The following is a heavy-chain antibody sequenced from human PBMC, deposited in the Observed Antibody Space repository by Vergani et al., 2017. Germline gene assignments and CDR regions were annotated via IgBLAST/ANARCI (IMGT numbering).Heavy chain of an antibody. CDR3: ARSYSGSYRIDY. CDR2: IFSNDEK. CDR1: GFSLSNARMG. J-gene: IGHJ4*02. Sequence: QVTLKESGPVLVKPTETLTLTCTVSGFSLSNARMGVSWIRQSPGKALEWLAHIFSNDEKSYSTSLKSRLTISKDTSKSQVVLTMTNMDPVDTATYYCARSYSGSYRIDYWGQGTLVTVSS. D-gene: IGHD1-26*01. V-gene: IGHV2-26*01.